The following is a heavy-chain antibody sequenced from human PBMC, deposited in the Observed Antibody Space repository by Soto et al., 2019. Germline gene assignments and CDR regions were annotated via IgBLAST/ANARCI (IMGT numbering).Heavy chain of an antibody. V-gene: IGHV1-2*02. CDR2: INPNSGGT. Sequence: ASVKVSCKASGYTFTGYYMHWVRQAPGQGLEWMGWINPNSGGTNYAQKFQGRVTMTRDRSISTAYMELSRLRSDDTAVYYCARGEVDYSNYLPRPYYYYYGMDVWGQGTTVTVSS. J-gene: IGHJ6*02. CDR3: ARGEVDYSNYLPRPYYYYYGMDV. D-gene: IGHD4-4*01. CDR1: GYTFTGYY.